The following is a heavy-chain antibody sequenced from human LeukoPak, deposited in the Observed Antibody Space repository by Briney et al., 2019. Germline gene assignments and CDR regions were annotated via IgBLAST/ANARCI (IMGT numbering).Heavy chain of an antibody. D-gene: IGHD4-17*01. Sequence: ASVKVSCKASAGTFSTYAISWVRQAPGQGLEWMGRIIPILGTANYAQKFQGRVTITADKSTSTAYMELSSLRSEDTAVYYCARGHGDYDFDYWGQGTLVTVSS. CDR1: AGTFSTYA. J-gene: IGHJ4*02. CDR2: IIPILGTA. CDR3: ARGHGDYDFDY. V-gene: IGHV1-69*04.